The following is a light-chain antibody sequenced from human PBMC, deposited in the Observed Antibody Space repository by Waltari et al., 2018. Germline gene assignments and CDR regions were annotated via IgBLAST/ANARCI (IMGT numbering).Light chain of an antibody. V-gene: IGKV3-20*01. Sequence: EIVLTQSPGTLSSSPGERATLSCRASQSVSRALAWYQQNPGQAPRLLIYGASNRATGIPDRFSGSGSGTDFSLIISRLEPEDVAVYYCQHYVSLPVTFGQGTKVEIK. J-gene: IGKJ1*01. CDR3: QHYVSLPVT. CDR1: QSVSRA. CDR2: GAS.